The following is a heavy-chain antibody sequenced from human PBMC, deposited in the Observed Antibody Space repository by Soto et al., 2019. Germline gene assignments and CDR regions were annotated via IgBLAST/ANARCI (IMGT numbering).Heavy chain of an antibody. CDR2: ISSNGVGT. CDR1: GFTLSGYA. J-gene: IGHJ6*03. V-gene: IGHV3-64*01. D-gene: IGHD4-17*01. Sequence: EVQLAESGGGLAQPGGSLRLSCAASGFTLSGYAMDWVRQAPGKGLEYVAGISSNGVGTYYANYVQGRFTISRDNSKNTVYLQMGSLRPEDMAVYYCARRARTDFYYMDVWGKGTTVTVSS. CDR3: ARRARTDFYYMDV.